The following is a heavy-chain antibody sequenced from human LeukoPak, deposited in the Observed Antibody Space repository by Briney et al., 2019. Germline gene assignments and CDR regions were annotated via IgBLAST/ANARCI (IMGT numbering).Heavy chain of an antibody. CDR1: GGSISSGSYY. Sequence: SETLSLTCTVSGGSISSGSYYWSWIRQPAGKGLEWIGRIYTSGSTNYNPSLKSRVTISVDTSKNQFSLKLSSVTAADTAVYYCARHSFGGWYPSYFDYWGQGTLVTVSS. V-gene: IGHV4-61*02. CDR2: IYTSGST. J-gene: IGHJ4*02. D-gene: IGHD6-19*01. CDR3: ARHSFGGWYPSYFDY.